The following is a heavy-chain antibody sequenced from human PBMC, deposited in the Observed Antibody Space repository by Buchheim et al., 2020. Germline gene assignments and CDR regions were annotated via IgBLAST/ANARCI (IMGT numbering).Heavy chain of an antibody. J-gene: IGHJ6*03. V-gene: IGHV3-48*03. CDR2: ISSSGSTI. Sequence: EVQLLESGGGLVQPGGSLRLSCAASGFTFSNYEMNWVRQAPGKGLEWVSYISSSGSTIYYADSVKGRFTVSRDNAKNSLYLQMNSLRAEDTAVYYCARDAEGGYDSDYYYYMDVWGKGTT. D-gene: IGHD5-12*01. CDR3: ARDAEGGYDSDYYYYMDV. CDR1: GFTFSNYE.